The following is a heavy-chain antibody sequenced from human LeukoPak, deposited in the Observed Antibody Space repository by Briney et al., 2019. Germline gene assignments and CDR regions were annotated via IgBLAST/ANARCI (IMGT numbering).Heavy chain of an antibody. J-gene: IGHJ5*02. Sequence: RASVKVFCTAYGYTFSDYYMHWVRQAPGQGLEWMRWINPKSGGADFAEKFQGRVTMTRDTSIRTVYMELSRVTYDDTAVYYCARGVGTSWFDPWGQGTLVTVSS. D-gene: IGHD2-2*01. CDR3: ARGVGTSWFDP. V-gene: IGHV1-2*02. CDR2: INPKSGGA. CDR1: GYTFSDYY.